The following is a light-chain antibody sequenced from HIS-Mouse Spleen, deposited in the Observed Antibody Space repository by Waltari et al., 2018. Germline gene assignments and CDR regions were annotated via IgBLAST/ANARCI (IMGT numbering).Light chain of an antibody. V-gene: IGKV1-5*03. CDR1: QSISSW. CDR2: KAS. J-gene: IGKJ1*01. CDR3: QQYNSYSP. Sequence: DIQMTQSPSTLSASVGDRVTITCRASQSISSWLAWYQQKPGKAPKLLIYKASSLESGVPSRFSGSGSGTEFTITISSLQPDDFATYYCQQYNSYSPFGQGTKVEIK.